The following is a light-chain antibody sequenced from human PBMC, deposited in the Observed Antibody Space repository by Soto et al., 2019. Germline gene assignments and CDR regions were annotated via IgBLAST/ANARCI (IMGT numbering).Light chain of an antibody. CDR1: QSVLLASNNKNY. Sequence: DIVMTQYPDSLAVSLGERAAIDCKSSQSVLLASNNKNYLAWYQQKPGQAPRLLIYGASTRATGIPARFSGSGSGTEFTLTISSLQSEDFAVYYCQQYNNWPLTFGGGTKVEIK. V-gene: IGKV4-1*01. J-gene: IGKJ4*01. CDR2: GAS. CDR3: QQYNNWPLT.